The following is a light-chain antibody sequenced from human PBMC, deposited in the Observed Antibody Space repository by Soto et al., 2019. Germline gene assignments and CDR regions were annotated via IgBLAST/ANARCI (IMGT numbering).Light chain of an antibody. Sequence: DIQMTQSPSTLSASVGDRVTITCRASQNIRSWLAWYQQKPGKAPKLLIYKASSLESGVPSRFSGSGSGTEFTLTISSLQPDYFATYYCQQYASYWTFGQGTKVEIK. V-gene: IGKV1-5*03. CDR1: QNIRSW. CDR3: QQYASYWT. CDR2: KAS. J-gene: IGKJ1*01.